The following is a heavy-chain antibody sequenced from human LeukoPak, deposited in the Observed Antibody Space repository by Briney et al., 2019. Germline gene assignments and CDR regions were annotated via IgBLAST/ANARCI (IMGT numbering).Heavy chain of an antibody. J-gene: IGHJ4*02. Sequence: GGSLRLSCAASGFTFSSYAMHWVRQAPGKGLEWVSAISGSGGSTYYADSVKGRFTISRDNSKNTLYLQMNSLRAEDTAVYYCAKGVRVAGVYYFDYWGQGTLVTVSS. V-gene: IGHV3-23*01. CDR1: GFTFSSYA. D-gene: IGHD6-19*01. CDR2: ISGSGGST. CDR3: AKGVRVAGVYYFDY.